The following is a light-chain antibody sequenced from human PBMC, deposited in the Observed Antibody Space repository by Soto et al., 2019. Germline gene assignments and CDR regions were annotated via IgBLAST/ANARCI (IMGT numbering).Light chain of an antibody. J-gene: IGLJ1*01. CDR3: SSYTTSSSYV. V-gene: IGLV2-14*01. CDR1: SSDVGGYKY. Sequence: SVLTQPASGSGSPGQSIAISCTGTSSDVGGYKYVSWYQQHPGKAPKLLIYDVTNRPSGVSDRFSGSKSGNTASLTISGLQSEDEADYYCSSYTTSSSYVFGTGTKVTVL. CDR2: DVT.